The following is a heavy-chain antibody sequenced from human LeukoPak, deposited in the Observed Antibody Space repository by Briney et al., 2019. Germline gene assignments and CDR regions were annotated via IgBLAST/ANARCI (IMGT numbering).Heavy chain of an antibody. CDR3: VRDLILVWTPGDDFDH. V-gene: IGHV3-74*01. J-gene: IGHJ4*02. D-gene: IGHD3-16*01. CDR1: GFTFSNYW. Sequence: GGSLRLSCAASGFTFSNYWMHWVRQTPGKGLEWVSRINERATIISYADSVKGRFTISRGNARNTLYLQMNSLTAEDTAVYYCVRDLILVWTPGDDFDHWGQGTLVTVSS. CDR2: INERATII.